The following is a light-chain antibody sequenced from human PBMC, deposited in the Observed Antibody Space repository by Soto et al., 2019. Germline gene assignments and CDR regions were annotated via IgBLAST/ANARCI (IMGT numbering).Light chain of an antibody. V-gene: IGLV1-51*01. CDR3: ETWDFSLNTVV. J-gene: IGLJ7*01. CDR1: AFNIGNNY. CDR2: DNN. Sequence: QSVLTQQPSMSAAPGQTVTISCSGSAFNIGNNYVSWYQQVPGTAPKLLIYDNNKRPSGIPDRFTGSKSVTSATLDITGLQTGDEADYYCETWDFSLNTVVFGGGTQLTVL.